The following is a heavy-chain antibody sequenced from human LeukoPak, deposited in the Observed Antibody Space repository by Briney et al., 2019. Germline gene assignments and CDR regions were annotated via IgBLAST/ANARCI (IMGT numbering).Heavy chain of an antibody. Sequence: GGSLRLSCAASGFTFSSYAMSWVRQAPGKGLEWVSAISGSGGSTYYADSVKGRFTISRDNSKNTLYLQMNSLRAEDTGVSYCAKDRRDCSGGSCYVGEVYFDYWGQGTLVTVSS. D-gene: IGHD2-15*01. V-gene: IGHV3-23*01. CDR1: GFTFSSYA. J-gene: IGHJ4*02. CDR3: AKDRRDCSGGSCYVGEVYFDY. CDR2: ISGSGGST.